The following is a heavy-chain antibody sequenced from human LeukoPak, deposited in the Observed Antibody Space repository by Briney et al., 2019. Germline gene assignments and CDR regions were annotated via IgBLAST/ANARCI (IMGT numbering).Heavy chain of an antibody. J-gene: IGHJ4*02. V-gene: IGHV3-73*01. CDR2: IRSKANHYAT. CDR3: ARGPMVRTNLFDY. CDR1: GFTFSGSA. D-gene: IGHD3-10*01. Sequence: GGSLRLSCAASGFTFSGSAMHWVRQASGKGLEWVGRIRSKANHYATAYAASVKGRFTVSRDDSKNTAYLQMNSLRAEDTAVYYCARGPMVRTNLFDYWGQGTLVTVSS.